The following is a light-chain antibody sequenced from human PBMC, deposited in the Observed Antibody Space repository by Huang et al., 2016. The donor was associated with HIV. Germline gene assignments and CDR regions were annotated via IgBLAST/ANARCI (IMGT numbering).Light chain of an antibody. CDR3: QHRYTTPLT. Sequence: DIQMTQSPSSLSVSVGDRVTISCRASQTIDTYLNWYQQIPGRAPRLLIYAASNLHSGVPSRFSGRGSGRDFTLTISNLQPEDSATYFCQHRYTTPLTFGGGTKVEIK. V-gene: IGKV1-39*01. CDR1: QTIDTY. CDR2: AAS. J-gene: IGKJ4*01.